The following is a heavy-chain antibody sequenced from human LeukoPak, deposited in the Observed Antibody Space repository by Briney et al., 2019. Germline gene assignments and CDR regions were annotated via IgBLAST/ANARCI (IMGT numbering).Heavy chain of an antibody. Sequence: GGSLRLSCAASGFTFSSYEMNWVRQAPGKGLEWVSYISSSGSTIYYADSVKGRFTISRDNSKNTLYLQMNSLRAEDTALYYCAKEAHYPHMGTYLVTIDSWGQGALVTVSS. CDR2: ISSSGSTI. D-gene: IGHD3-9*01. J-gene: IGHJ4*02. V-gene: IGHV3-48*03. CDR1: GFTFSSYE. CDR3: AKEAHYPHMGTYLVTIDS.